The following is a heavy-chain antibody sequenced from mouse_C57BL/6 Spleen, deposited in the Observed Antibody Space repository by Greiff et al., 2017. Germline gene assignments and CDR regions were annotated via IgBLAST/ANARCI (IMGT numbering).Heavy chain of an antibody. CDR2: IDPSDSYT. V-gene: IGHV1-69*01. CDR1: GYTFTSYW. J-gene: IGHJ3*01. Sequence: QVQLQQPGAELVMPGASVKLSCKASGYTFTSYWMHWVKQRPGQGLEWIGEIDPSDSYTNYNQKFKGKSTLTVDKSSSTAYMQLSSLTSEDSAVYYCARGDGYSFAYWSQGTLVTVSA. D-gene: IGHD2-3*01. CDR3: ARGDGYSFAY.